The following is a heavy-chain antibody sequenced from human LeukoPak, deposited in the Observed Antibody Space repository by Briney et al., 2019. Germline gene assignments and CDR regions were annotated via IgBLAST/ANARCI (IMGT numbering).Heavy chain of an antibody. J-gene: IGHJ4*02. V-gene: IGHV4-34*01. CDR2: MNHSGST. D-gene: IGHD3-10*01. CDR1: GGSFSGYY. Sequence: SETLSLTCAVYGGSFSGYYWSWIRQPPGKGLEWIGEMNHSGSTNYNPSLKSRVTISVDTSKDQFSLKLSSVTAADTAVYYCASENGSGSYGYWGQGTLVTVSS. CDR3: ASENGSGSYGY.